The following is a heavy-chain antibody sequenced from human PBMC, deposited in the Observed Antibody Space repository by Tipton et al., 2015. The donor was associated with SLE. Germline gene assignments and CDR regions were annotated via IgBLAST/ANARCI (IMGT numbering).Heavy chain of an antibody. CDR1: NFYVSASYY. J-gene: IGHJ4*02. Sequence: TLSLTCSVSNFYVSASYYWGWVRQTPEHGLAWLGSVYRDGRTFYTPSLNSRLTISIDTSKNQFSLRLESSTAADTAVYFCARQSFDGSWEFDYWGQGALVTVSS. CDR3: ARQSFDGSWEFDY. V-gene: IGHV4-38-2*01. CDR2: VYRDGRT. D-gene: IGHD6-13*01.